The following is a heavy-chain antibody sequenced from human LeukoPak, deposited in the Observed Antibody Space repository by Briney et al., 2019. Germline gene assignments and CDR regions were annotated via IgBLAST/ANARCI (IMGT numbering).Heavy chain of an antibody. CDR1: GGSISSGGEY. CDR3: AREKTAYYYDRSGFSEGAFDV. J-gene: IGHJ3*01. V-gene: IGHV4-31*03. Sequence: SQTLSLTCTVSGGSISSGGEYWSWIRHLPEKGLEWIVYVYYSGSTYYNPSLDSRITMSVDTSENQFSLKLTSVTAADTAVYYCAREKTAYYYDRSGFSEGAFDVWGQGTMVTVSS. D-gene: IGHD3-22*01. CDR2: VYYSGST.